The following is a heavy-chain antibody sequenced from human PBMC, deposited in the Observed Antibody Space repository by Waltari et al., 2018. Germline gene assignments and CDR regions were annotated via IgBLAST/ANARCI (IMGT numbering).Heavy chain of an antibody. CDR2: INTRNGDT. CDR1: GYIFTGPF. CDR3: ARDRNYDFWTGRYGMDV. J-gene: IGHJ6*02. V-gene: IGHV1-2*06. Sequence: QVQLVQSGTEVKQVGASVQVSRKASGYIFTGPFIHWVRQAPGQGLEWVGRINTRNGDTDYAQKFQGRVTMTSDTPITTVYMELSSLRSDDKAVYYCARDRNYDFWTGRYGMDVWGQGTTVTVSS. D-gene: IGHD3-3*01.